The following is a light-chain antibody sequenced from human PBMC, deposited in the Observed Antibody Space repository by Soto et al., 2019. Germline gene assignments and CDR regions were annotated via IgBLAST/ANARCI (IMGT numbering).Light chain of an antibody. CDR2: EAS. V-gene: IGLV2-18*02. CDR1: STDFVSYNR. CDR3: SSFTTSHTYV. J-gene: IGLJ1*01. Sequence: QSALTQPPSVSGSPGQSVTIFCTGTSTDFVSYNRVSWYHQPSGTAPKLIIYEASNRPSGVPDRFSGSKSGNTASLTISGLQAADEADYYCSSFTTSHTYVFGTGTKLTVL.